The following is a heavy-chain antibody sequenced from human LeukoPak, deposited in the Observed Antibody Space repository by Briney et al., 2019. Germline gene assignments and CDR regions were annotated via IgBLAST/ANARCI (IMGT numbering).Heavy chain of an antibody. V-gene: IGHV3-30*18. J-gene: IGHJ4*02. CDR1: GFTFSNYG. CDR2: VANDGRDK. CDR3: AKDLGFYYGSPGYFDD. Sequence: GGSLRLSCAASGFTFSNYGMHWVRQAPGKGLEWVAVVANDGRDKRYADSVKGRFTISRDNSKNTLHLQMNSLRAEDTAVYYCAKDLGFYYGSPGYFDDWGQGALVSVSS. D-gene: IGHD3-10*01.